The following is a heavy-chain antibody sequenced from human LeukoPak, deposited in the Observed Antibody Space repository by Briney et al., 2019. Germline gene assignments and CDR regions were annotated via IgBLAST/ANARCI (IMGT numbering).Heavy chain of an antibody. CDR2: IKQDGNEK. J-gene: IGHJ4*02. Sequence: GGSLRLSCAASGFTFSSYSMSWVRQAPGKGLEWVANIKQDGNEKYYADSVKGRFTISRDNGKNSLDLQMNSLRADDTAVYYCARDTLGEGEDANYAVYYFDYWGQGTVVTVSS. V-gene: IGHV3-7*01. D-gene: IGHD4/OR15-4a*01. CDR3: ARDTLGEGEDANYAVYYFDY. CDR1: GFTFSSYS.